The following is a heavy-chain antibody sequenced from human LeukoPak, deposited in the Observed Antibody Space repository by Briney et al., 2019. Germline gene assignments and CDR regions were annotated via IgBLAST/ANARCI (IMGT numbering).Heavy chain of an antibody. CDR1: GFTFDDYA. CDR2: ISWNSGSI. CDR3: AKSPAAGTRDWNFDL. J-gene: IGHJ2*01. D-gene: IGHD6-13*01. Sequence: GRSLRLSCAASGFTFDDYAMHWVRQAPGKGLEWVSGISWNSGSIGYADSVKGRFTISRDNAKNSLYLQINGLRAEDTALYYCAKSPAAGTRDWNFDLWGRGTLVTVSS. V-gene: IGHV3-9*01.